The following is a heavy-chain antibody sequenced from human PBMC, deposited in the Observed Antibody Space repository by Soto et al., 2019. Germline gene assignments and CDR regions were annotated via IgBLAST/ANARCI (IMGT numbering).Heavy chain of an antibody. D-gene: IGHD1-1*01. J-gene: IGHJ4*02. V-gene: IGHV4-39*01. Sequence: SETLSLTCTVSADSSSFSNDYWGWIRQPPGKGLQWIGSSSYNGGTFCNPSLKGRVAMSVDASKKLCSLQVTAVTAADTAVYYCVRHRIEVVWRGFDSWGQGSPVTVSS. CDR1: ADSSSFSNDY. CDR3: VRHRIEVVWRGFDS. CDR2: SSYNGGT.